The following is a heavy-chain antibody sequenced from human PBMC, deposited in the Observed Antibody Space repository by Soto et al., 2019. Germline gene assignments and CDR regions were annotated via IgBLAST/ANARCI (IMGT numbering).Heavy chain of an antibody. D-gene: IGHD4-17*01. Sequence: RRLSCAASGFTFSSYGMHWVRQAPGKGLEWVAVISYDGSNKYYADSVKGRFTISRDNSKNTLYLQMNSLRAEDTAVYYCAKDVDCGDYSNYFDYWGQGTLVTVSS. CDR2: ISYDGSNK. V-gene: IGHV3-30*18. J-gene: IGHJ4*02. CDR3: AKDVDCGDYSNYFDY. CDR1: GFTFSSYG.